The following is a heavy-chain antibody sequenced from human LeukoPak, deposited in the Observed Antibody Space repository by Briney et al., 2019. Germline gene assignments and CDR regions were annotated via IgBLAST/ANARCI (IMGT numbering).Heavy chain of an antibody. D-gene: IGHD6-6*01. CDR2: IYYSGST. CDR1: GGSVSSGSYY. V-gene: IGHV4-61*01. Sequence: SETLSLTCTVSGGSVSSGSYYWSWIRQPPGKGLEWIGYIYYSGSTNYNPSLKSRVTISVDTSKNQFSLKLSSVTAADTAVYYCARKVYGDAFDIWGQGTMVTVSS. CDR3: ARKVYGDAFDI. J-gene: IGHJ3*02.